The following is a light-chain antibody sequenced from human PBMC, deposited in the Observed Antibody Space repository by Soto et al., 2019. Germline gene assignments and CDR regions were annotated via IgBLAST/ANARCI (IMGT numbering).Light chain of an antibody. CDR3: QQYGSSPLT. CDR2: DAS. Sequence: EIVLTQSPGTLSLSPGERATLSCRANQSISSSYLAWYQQKPGHAPRLLMDDASSRATGIPDRFSGSGSGTDFTLTSSRLEAEDFAVYSCQQYGSSPLTFGPGTKVDI. V-gene: IGKV3-20*01. CDR1: QSISSSY. J-gene: IGKJ3*01.